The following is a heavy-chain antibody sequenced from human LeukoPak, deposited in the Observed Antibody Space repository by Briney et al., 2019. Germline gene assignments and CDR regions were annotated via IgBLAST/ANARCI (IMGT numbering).Heavy chain of an antibody. CDR3: ARDGYSYGPYYYYYYYMDV. Sequence: GGSPRLSCAASGFTFDDYAMHWVRQAPGKGLEWVSGISWNSGRIGYADSVKGRFTISRDNAKNSLYLQMNSLRAEDTAVYYCARDGYSYGPYYYYYYYMDVWGKGTTVTVSS. D-gene: IGHD5-18*01. CDR1: GFTFDDYA. V-gene: IGHV3-9*01. CDR2: ISWNSGRI. J-gene: IGHJ6*03.